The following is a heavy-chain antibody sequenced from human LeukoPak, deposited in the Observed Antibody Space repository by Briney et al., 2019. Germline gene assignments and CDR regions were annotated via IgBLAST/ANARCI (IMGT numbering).Heavy chain of an antibody. J-gene: IGHJ6*02. CDR3: ARGPGIAAAGTRYYYYGMDV. Sequence: SETLSLTCAVSGGSISSSNWWSWVRQPPGKGLEWIGEIYHSGSTYYNPSLKSRVAISVDRSKNQFSLKLSSVTAADTAVYYCARGPGIAAAGTRYYYYGMDVWGQGTTVTVSS. CDR2: IYHSGST. V-gene: IGHV4-4*02. D-gene: IGHD6-13*01. CDR1: GGSISSSNW.